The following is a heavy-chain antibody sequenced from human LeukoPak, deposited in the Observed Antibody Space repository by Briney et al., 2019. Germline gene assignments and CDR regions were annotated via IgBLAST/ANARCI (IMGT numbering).Heavy chain of an antibody. V-gene: IGHV4-31*03. CDR2: IYYSGST. CDR3: ARDSSWDYYYYGMDV. Sequence: SQTLSLTCTVSGGSISSGGYYWSWIRQHPGKGLEWIGYIYYSGSTYYNPSLKSRVTISVDTSKNQFSLKLSSVTAADTAVYYCARDSSWDYYYYGMDVWGQGTTVTVSS. J-gene: IGHJ6*02. D-gene: IGHD6-13*01. CDR1: GGSISSGGYY.